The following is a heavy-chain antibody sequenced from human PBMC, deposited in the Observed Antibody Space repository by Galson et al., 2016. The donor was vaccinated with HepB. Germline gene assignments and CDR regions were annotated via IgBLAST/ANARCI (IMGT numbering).Heavy chain of an antibody. CDR2: ISDSGDIT. Sequence: SLRLSCAASGLTLSTHAMSWVRQAPGKGLEWVSGISDSGDITSYADSVKGRFTISRDNAKKSLYLQMNSLRVEDTAVYYCARANMAAAGVDFDFWGQGTLVTVSS. V-gene: IGHV3-23*01. CDR1: GLTLSTHA. J-gene: IGHJ4*02. D-gene: IGHD6-13*01. CDR3: ARANMAAAGVDFDF.